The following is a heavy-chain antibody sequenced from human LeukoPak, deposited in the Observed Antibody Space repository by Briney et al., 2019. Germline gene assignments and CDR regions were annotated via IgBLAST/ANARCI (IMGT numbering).Heavy chain of an antibody. D-gene: IGHD3-10*01. V-gene: IGHV4-30-4*01. J-gene: IGHJ4*02. Sequence: SETLSLTCTVSGGSISSGDYCWSWIRQPPGKGLEWIGYIYYSGSTYYNPSLKSRVTISVDTSKNQFSLKLSSVTAADTAVYYCARDRGSSYFDYWGQGTLVTVSS. CDR3: ARDRGSSYFDY. CDR1: GGSISSGDYC. CDR2: IYYSGST.